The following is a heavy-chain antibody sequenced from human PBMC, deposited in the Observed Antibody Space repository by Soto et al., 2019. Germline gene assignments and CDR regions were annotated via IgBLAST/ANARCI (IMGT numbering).Heavy chain of an antibody. CDR3: ARADSGYDGSMDV. Sequence: GGSLRLSCEASGFTVSSNYMSWVRQAPGKGLEWVSVIYSGGSTYYADSVKGRFTISRDNSKNTLYLQMNSLRAEDTAVYYCARADSGYDGSMDVWGQGTTVTVSS. J-gene: IGHJ6*02. D-gene: IGHD5-12*01. V-gene: IGHV3-53*01. CDR2: IYSGGST. CDR1: GFTVSSNY.